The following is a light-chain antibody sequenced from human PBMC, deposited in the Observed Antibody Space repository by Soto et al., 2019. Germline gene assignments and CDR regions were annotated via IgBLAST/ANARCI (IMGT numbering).Light chain of an antibody. J-gene: IGKJ4*01. CDR3: QKYTNVPA. CDR2: AAS. V-gene: IGKV1-27*01. CDR1: QGISNY. Sequence: DIQMTQSPSSLSASVGDRVTITCRASQGISNYLAWYQQIPGKVPKLLISAASTLQSGVPSRLSGSGSGTDFTLTISSVQPEDVATYYCQKYTNVPAFGGGTKVEIK.